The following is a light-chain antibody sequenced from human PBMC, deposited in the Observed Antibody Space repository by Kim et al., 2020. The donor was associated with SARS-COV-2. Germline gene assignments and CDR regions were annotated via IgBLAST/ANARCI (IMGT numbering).Light chain of an antibody. Sequence: EIVLTQSPGSLSLSPGERATLSCRASQSVSSSYLAWYQQKPGQAPRLLIYGASSRATGIPDRFSGSGSGTAFTLTISSLEPEDFAVYYCQQYGSSPTFGGETKVDIK. J-gene: IGKJ4*01. CDR1: QSVSSSY. V-gene: IGKV3-20*01. CDR3: QQYGSSPT. CDR2: GAS.